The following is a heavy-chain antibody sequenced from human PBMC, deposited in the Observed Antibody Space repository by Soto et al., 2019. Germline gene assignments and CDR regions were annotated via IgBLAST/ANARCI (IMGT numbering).Heavy chain of an antibody. Sequence: QVQLVESGGGVVQPGRSLRLSCAASGFTFRNYGMHWVRQAPGKGLEWVAVISYDGSNKYYVDSVKGRFTISRDNSKNTLYLQMNSLRAEDTAVSYCAKDRAMAVAGSDYWGQGTLVTVSS. CDR2: ISYDGSNK. CDR1: GFTFRNYG. D-gene: IGHD6-19*01. J-gene: IGHJ4*02. V-gene: IGHV3-30*18. CDR3: AKDRAMAVAGSDY.